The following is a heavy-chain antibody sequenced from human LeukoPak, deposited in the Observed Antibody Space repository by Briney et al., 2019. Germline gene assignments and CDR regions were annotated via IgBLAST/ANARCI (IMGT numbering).Heavy chain of an antibody. D-gene: IGHD6-25*01. CDR3: TAAPNTTPGSLGH. CDR1: GGSISSYY. Sequence: LSLTCTVSGGSISSYYWSWIRQPPGKGLEWVSYSSSSGSSTYYADSVKGRFTISRDYAKNALFLQMNSLRAEDTAVYYCTAAPNTTPGSLGHWGQGTLVTVSS. CDR2: SSSSGSST. V-gene: IGHV3-11*01. J-gene: IGHJ4*02.